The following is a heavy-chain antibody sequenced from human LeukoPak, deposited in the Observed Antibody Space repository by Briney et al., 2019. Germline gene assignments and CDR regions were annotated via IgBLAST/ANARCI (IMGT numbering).Heavy chain of an antibody. V-gene: IGHV3-73*01. CDR1: GFTFSGSA. Sequence: GGSLRLSCAASGFTFSGSAMHWVRQASGKGLEWVGRIRSKANSYATAYAASVKGRFTISRDDSKNTAYLQMNSLKTEDTAVYYCTTDSTHDAFDIWGQGTMVTVSS. CDR2: IRSKANSYAT. J-gene: IGHJ3*02. CDR3: TTDSTHDAFDI. D-gene: IGHD2/OR15-2a*01.